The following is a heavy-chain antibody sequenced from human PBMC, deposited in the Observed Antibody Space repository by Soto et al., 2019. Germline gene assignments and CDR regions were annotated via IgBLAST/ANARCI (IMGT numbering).Heavy chain of an antibody. CDR1: GFALRDSA. CDR3: VKDNLAGGAGV. CDR2: MYSSGDV. J-gene: IGHJ6*02. V-gene: IGHV3-9*01. D-gene: IGHD3-10*01. Sequence: VQLVESGGALVQPGGSLRLSCATSGFALRDSAMHWVRQVSGGGLQWVSGMYSSGDVGYAGSVRGRFTMSRDVARNALFLQMSSLTDDDKALYYCVKDNLAGGAGVWGQGTTVTVSS.